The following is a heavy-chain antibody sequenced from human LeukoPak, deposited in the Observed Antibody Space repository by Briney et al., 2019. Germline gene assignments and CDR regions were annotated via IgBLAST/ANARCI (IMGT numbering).Heavy chain of an antibody. V-gene: IGHV1-3*01. Sequence: GASVKVPCKASGYTFTSYAMHWVRQAPGQRLERMGWINAGNGDTKYSQKFQGRVTITRDTSASTGYMELSSLRSEDTAVYYCGRDVRGMTTAYFDSWGQGTLVTVSS. CDR2: INAGNGDT. J-gene: IGHJ4*02. D-gene: IGHD4-11*01. CDR3: GRDVRGMTTAYFDS. CDR1: GYTFTSYA.